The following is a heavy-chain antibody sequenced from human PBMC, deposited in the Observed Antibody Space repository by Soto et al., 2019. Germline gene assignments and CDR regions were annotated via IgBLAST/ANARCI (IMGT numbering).Heavy chain of an antibody. J-gene: IGHJ6*03. CDR2: IYYSGST. CDR3: ARVGVGRCSGSYYLYYYYYMDV. Sequence: QVQLQESGPGLVKPSETLSLTCTVSGGSISSYYWSWIRQPPGKGLEWIGYIYYSGSTNYNPSLKSRVTISVDTSKNHFSLKLSSVTAADTAVYYCARVGVGRCSGSYYLYYYYYMDVWGKGTTVTVSS. CDR1: GGSISSYY. D-gene: IGHD3-10*02. V-gene: IGHV4-59*01.